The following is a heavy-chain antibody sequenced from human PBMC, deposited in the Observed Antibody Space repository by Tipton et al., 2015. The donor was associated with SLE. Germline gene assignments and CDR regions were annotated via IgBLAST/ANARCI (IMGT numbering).Heavy chain of an antibody. CDR2: INHSGST. CDR3: AGSRGYDFWSGPRGYFDL. CDR1: GFTFSSYE. D-gene: IGHD3-3*01. Sequence: LRLSCAASGFTFSSYEMNWIRQPPGKGLEWIGEINHSGSTNYNPSLKSRVTISVDTSKNQFSLKLSSVTAADTAVYYCAGSRGYDFWSGPRGYFDLWGRGTLVTVSS. V-gene: IGHV4-34*08. J-gene: IGHJ2*01.